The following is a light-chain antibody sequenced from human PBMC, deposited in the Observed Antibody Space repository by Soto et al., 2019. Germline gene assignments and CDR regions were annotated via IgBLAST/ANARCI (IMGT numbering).Light chain of an antibody. CDR3: SSYTSSSIV. J-gene: IGLJ1*01. V-gene: IGLV2-14*01. CDR2: EVS. Sequence: QSALTQPASVPGSPGQSITISCTGTSSDVGSYNYVSWYQLHPGKAPKLMIYEVSNRPSGVSNRFSGSKSGDTASLTISGLQAEDEADYYCSSYTSSSIVFGTGTKVTVL. CDR1: SSDVGSYNY.